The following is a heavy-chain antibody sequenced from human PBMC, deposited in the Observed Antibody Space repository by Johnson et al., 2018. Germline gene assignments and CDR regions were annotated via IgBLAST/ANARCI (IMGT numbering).Heavy chain of an antibody. CDR2: ISYAGSNK. CDR1: GFTFSTYG. D-gene: IGHD5-18*01. CDR3: AKENKGDSYAIYYYYYMDV. Sequence: QVQLVQSGGGVVQPGRSLRLSCAATGFTFSTYGMHWVRQAPGTGLEWVAVISYAGSNKYYADSVKGRFIISRDNSKNTLYLQMTSLRAEDTAVYYCAKENKGDSYAIYYYYYMDVWGKGTTVTVSS. J-gene: IGHJ6*03. V-gene: IGHV3-30*18.